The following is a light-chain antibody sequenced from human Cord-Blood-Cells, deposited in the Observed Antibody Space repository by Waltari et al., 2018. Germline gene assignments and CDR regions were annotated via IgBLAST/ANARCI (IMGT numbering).Light chain of an antibody. V-gene: IGKV4-1*01. Sequence: DIVMTQSPDSLAVSLGERATINCKSSQSVLYSSNNKNYLAWYQQKPGQPPKLLIYWASTRESGGPDRFSGSGSKTDFTLTISSMQAEDVAVYYCQQYYSTPRTFGEGAKVEIK. CDR1: QSVLYSSNNKNY. CDR2: WAS. J-gene: IGKJ1*01. CDR3: QQYYSTPRT.